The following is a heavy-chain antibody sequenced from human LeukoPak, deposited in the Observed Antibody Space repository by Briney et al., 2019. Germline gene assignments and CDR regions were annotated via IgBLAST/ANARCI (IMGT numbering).Heavy chain of an antibody. J-gene: IGHJ4*02. V-gene: IGHV4-39*01. CDR3: ASLLYSSSPEIVY. Sequence: NASETLSLTCTVSVGSLSSSSYYWGWIRQPPGKGLEWIGSMYYSGSTYYNPSLKSRVSISVDTSKNQFSLRLSSVTAADTAVYCCASLLYSSSPEIVYWGEGSLVTVSS. CDR1: VGSLSSSSYY. D-gene: IGHD6-13*01. CDR2: MYYSGST.